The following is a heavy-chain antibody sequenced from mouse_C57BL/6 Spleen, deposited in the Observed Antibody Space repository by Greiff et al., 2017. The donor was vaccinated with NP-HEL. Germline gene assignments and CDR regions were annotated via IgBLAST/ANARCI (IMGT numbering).Heavy chain of an antibody. V-gene: IGHV1-82*01. D-gene: IGHD2-4*01. J-gene: IGHJ3*01. CDR3: ARENDYDWFAY. CDR2: IYPGDGDT. Sequence: QVHVKQSGPELVKPGASVKISCKASGYAFSSSWMNWVKQRPGKGLEWIGRIYPGDGDTNYNGKFKGKATLTADKSSSTAYMQLSSLTSEDSAVYFCARENDYDWFAYWGQGTLVTVSA. CDR1: GYAFSSSW.